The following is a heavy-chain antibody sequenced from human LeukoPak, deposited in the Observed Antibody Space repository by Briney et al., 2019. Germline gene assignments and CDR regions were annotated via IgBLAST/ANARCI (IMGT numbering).Heavy chain of an antibody. CDR1: GFIFEDNG. CDR2: INWNGETT. CDR3: ATHSYYYGSGSYPHYLDY. D-gene: IGHD3-10*01. V-gene: IGHV3-20*04. Sequence: GGSLRLSCAASGFIFEDNGMSWVRQAPGKGLEWVSGINWNGETTGYVDSVKGRFTISRDNAKNSLYLQMNSLRVEDTALYYCATHSYYYGSGSYPHYLDYWGQGNLVTVSS. J-gene: IGHJ4*02.